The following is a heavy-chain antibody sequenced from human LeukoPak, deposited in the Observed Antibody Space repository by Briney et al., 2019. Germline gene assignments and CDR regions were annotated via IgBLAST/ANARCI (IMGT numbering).Heavy chain of an antibody. D-gene: IGHD3-22*01. V-gene: IGHV4-39*07. Sequence: SETLSLTCTVSGGSISSSSYYWGWIRQPPGKGLEWIGSIYYSGSTYYNPSLKSRVTISVDTSKNQFSLKLSSVTAADTAVYYYARALYYYDSSGPQGDAFDIWGQGTMVTVSS. CDR2: IYYSGST. CDR3: ARALYYYDSSGPQGDAFDI. CDR1: GGSISSSSYY. J-gene: IGHJ3*02.